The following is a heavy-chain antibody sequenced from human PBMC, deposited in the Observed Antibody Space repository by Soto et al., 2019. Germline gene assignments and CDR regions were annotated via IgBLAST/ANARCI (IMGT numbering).Heavy chain of an antibody. CDR3: ARAPLRSSGWGAFDI. V-gene: IGHV4-30-4*01. CDR1: GGSISSGDYY. Sequence: SETLSLTCTVSGGSISSGDYYWSWIRQPPGKGLEWIGYIYYSGSTYYNPSLKSRVTISVDTSKNQFSLKLSSVTAADTAVYYCARAPLRSSGWGAFDIWGQGTMVTVSS. J-gene: IGHJ3*02. D-gene: IGHD3-22*01. CDR2: IYYSGST.